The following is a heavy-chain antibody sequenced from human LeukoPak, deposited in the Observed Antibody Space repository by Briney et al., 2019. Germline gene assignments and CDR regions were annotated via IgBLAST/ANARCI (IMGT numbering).Heavy chain of an antibody. CDR2: ISYDGSNK. CDR1: GFTFSSYA. D-gene: IGHD4-17*01. CDR3: ARDSFYGRRYFDY. J-gene: IGHJ4*02. V-gene: IGHV3-30*04. Sequence: PGGSLRLSCAASGFTFSSYAMHWVRQAPGKGLEWVAVISYDGSNKYYADSVKGRFTISRDNSKNTLYLQMNSLRAEDTAVYYCARDSFYGRRYFDYWGQGTLVTVSS.